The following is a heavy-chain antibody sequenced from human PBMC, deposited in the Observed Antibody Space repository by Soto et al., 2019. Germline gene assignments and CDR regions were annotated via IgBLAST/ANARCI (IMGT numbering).Heavy chain of an antibody. V-gene: IGHV1-69*06. J-gene: IGHJ4*02. D-gene: IGHD3-22*01. Sequence: QVQLVQAGAEVKKPGASVKVSCKASGGTFSSYAISWVRQTPGQGLEWMGGIIPIFGTANYAQKFQGRVTITADKSTSTAYMELSSLRSEDTAVYYCARVPYYYDSSGYYPDYWGQGTLVTVSS. CDR1: GGTFSSYA. CDR2: IIPIFGTA. CDR3: ARVPYYYDSSGYYPDY.